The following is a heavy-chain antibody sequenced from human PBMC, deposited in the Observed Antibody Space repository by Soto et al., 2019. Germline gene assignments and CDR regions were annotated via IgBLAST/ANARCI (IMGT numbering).Heavy chain of an antibody. CDR1: GFTFSSYA. J-gene: IGHJ4*02. CDR3: ASSHYSDSGGYPVPFDY. CDR2: ISYDGSNK. V-gene: IGHV3-30-3*01. D-gene: IGHD3-22*01. Sequence: PGGSLRLSCAASGFTFSSYAMHWVRQAPGKGLEWVAVISYDGSNKYYADSVKGRFTISRDNSKNTLYLQMNSLRAEDTAVYYCASSHYSDSGGYPVPFDYWGQGTPVTVSS.